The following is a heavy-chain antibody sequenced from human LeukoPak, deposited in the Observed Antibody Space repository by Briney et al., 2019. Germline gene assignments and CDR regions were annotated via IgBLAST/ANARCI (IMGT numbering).Heavy chain of an antibody. CDR2: ISSSSSTI. CDR3: ARERYFDWLLTGYYLDY. CDR1: GFTFSSYS. V-gene: IGHV3-48*04. D-gene: IGHD3-9*01. J-gene: IGHJ4*02. Sequence: GKSLRLSCAASGFTFSSYSMNWVRQAPGKGLEWVSYISSSSSTIYYADSVKGRFTISRDNAKNSLYLQMNSLRAEDTAVYYCARERYFDWLLTGYYLDYWGQGTLVTVSS.